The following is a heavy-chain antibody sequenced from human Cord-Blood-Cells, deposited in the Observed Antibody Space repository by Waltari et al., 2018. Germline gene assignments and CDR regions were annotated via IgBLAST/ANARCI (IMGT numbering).Heavy chain of an antibody. Sequence: QVQLQESGPGLVKPSETLSLTCTVSGGSISSYYWIWIRQPPGKGLERIGYIYYSGSTNYNPSLKSRVTISVDTSKNQFSLKLSSVTAADTAVYYCARGHSSRAFAFDYWGQGTLVTVSS. V-gene: IGHV4-59*01. J-gene: IGHJ4*02. CDR1: GGSISSYY. CDR2: IYYSGST. D-gene: IGHD6-13*01. CDR3: ARGHSSRAFAFDY.